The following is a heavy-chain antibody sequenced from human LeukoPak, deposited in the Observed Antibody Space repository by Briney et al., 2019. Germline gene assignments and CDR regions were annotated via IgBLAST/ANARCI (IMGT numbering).Heavy chain of an antibody. J-gene: IGHJ4*02. CDR3: ARDGLAAGSYDY. CDR1: GFTFSSYS. Sequence: GGSLRLSCAASGFTFSSYSMNWVRQAPGKGLEWVSSISSSSSYIYYADSVKGRFTISRDNAKNSPYLQMNSLRAEDTAVYYCARDGLAAGSYDYWGQGTLVTVSS. V-gene: IGHV3-21*01. D-gene: IGHD6-13*01. CDR2: ISSSSSYI.